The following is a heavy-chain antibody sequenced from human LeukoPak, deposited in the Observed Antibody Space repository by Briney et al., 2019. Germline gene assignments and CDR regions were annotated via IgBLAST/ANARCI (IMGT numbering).Heavy chain of an antibody. D-gene: IGHD3-9*01. CDR2: ISPYNGYT. J-gene: IGHJ4*02. CDR3: AIGYDILTGHFDY. CDR1: GYTFTSYG. Sequence: ASVKVSCKASGYTFTSYGISWVRQAPGQGLEWMGWISPYNGYTNYAQKLQGRVTMTTDTSTSTAYMELRTLRSDGTAVYYCAIGYDILTGHFDYWGQGTLVTVSS. V-gene: IGHV1-18*01.